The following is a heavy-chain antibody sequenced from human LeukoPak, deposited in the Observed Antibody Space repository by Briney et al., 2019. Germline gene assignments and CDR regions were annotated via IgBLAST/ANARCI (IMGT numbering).Heavy chain of an antibody. D-gene: IGHD3-10*01. CDR2: IWYDGSNK. Sequence: GGSLRLSCAASGFTFSGYWMSWVRQAPGKGLEWVAVIWYDGSNKYYADSVKGRFTISRDNSKNTLYLQMNSLRAEDTAVYYCAREAYGSGSYPDYWGQGTLVTVSS. V-gene: IGHV3-33*08. J-gene: IGHJ4*02. CDR3: AREAYGSGSYPDY. CDR1: GFTFSGYW.